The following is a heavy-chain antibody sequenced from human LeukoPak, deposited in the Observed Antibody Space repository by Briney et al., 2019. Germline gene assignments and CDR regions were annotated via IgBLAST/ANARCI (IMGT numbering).Heavy chain of an antibody. CDR2: ISGSGGST. J-gene: IGHJ4*02. CDR1: GFPFSSYA. D-gene: IGHD3-16*02. CDR3: AKDGAGYDYVWGSYRPDY. Sequence: GGSLRLSCAASGFPFSSYAKSWVRPAPGKGLEWVSAISGSGGSTYYADSVKGRFTISRDNSKNTLYLQMNSLRAEDTAVYYCAKDGAGYDYVWGSYRPDYWGQGTLVTVSS. V-gene: IGHV3-23*01.